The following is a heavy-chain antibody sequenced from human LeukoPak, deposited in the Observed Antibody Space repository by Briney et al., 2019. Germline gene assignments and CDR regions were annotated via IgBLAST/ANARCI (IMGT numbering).Heavy chain of an antibody. V-gene: IGHV4-59*02. Sequence: SETLSLTCTVSGGSVSSYYWSWIRRPPGRGLEWIAYLSHSGSSDSNPSLKSRVTMSVDTSKNQFSLRLSSVTAADTAVYYCARGGSHFDYWGQGTLVTVSS. CDR3: ARGGSHFDY. J-gene: IGHJ4*02. CDR2: LSHSGSS. D-gene: IGHD1-26*01. CDR1: GGSVSSYY.